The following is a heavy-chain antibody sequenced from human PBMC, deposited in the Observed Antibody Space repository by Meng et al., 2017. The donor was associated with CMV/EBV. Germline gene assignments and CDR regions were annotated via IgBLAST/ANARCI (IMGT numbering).Heavy chain of an antibody. CDR2: INPNSGGT. D-gene: IGHD3-16*01. Sequence: CKASGYTFTGYYMHWVRQAPGQGLEWMGWINPNSGGTNYAQKFQGRVTMTRDTSISTAYMELSRLRSDDMAVYYCARVTSVAYYFDYWGQGTLVTVSS. CDR1: GYTFTGYY. V-gene: IGHV1-2*02. J-gene: IGHJ4*02. CDR3: ARVTSVAYYFDY.